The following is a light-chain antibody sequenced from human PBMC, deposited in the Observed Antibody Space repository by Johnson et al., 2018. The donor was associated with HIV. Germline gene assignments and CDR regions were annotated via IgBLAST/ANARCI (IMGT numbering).Light chain of an antibody. CDR3: GTWDSSLSAV. J-gene: IGLJ1*01. CDR1: SSNIGNNY. CDR2: ENN. Sequence: SVLTQSPSVSAAPGQKVTISCSGSSSNIGNNYVSWYQQLPGTAPKLLIYENNKRPSGIPDRFSGSKSGTSATLGITGLQTGDEADYYCGTWDSSLSAVFGTGTKVTVL. V-gene: IGLV1-51*02.